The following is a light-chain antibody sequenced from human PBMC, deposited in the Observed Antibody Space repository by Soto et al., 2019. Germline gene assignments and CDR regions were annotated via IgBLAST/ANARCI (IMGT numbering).Light chain of an antibody. CDR2: EDN. J-gene: IGLJ1*01. V-gene: IGLV2-23*01. Sequence: QSALTQPASVSGSPGQSIAVSCTGTSSDVGNYNLVSWYQQHPGKAPKLLIYEDNKRPSGISNRFSGSKSGNTASLTISGIQTEDEADYYCCSYADTSTYVFGTGTKLTVL. CDR3: CSYADTSTYV. CDR1: SSDVGNYNL.